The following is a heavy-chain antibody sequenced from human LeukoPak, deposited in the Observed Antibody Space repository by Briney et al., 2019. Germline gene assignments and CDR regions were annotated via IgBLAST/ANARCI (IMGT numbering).Heavy chain of an antibody. V-gene: IGHV3-30*03. CDR3: ASWRGITMVRGASEY. Sequence: PGRSLRLSCAASGFTFSSCSMHWVRQAPGKGLEWVAVISYDGSNKYYADSVKGRFTISRDNSKNTLYLQMNSLRAEDTAVYYCASWRGITMVRGASEYWGQGTLVTVSS. CDR1: GFTFSSCS. J-gene: IGHJ4*02. D-gene: IGHD3-10*01. CDR2: ISYDGSNK.